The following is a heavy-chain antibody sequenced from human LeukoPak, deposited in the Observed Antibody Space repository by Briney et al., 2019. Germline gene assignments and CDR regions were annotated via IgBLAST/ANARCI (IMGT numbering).Heavy chain of an antibody. CDR2: IRYDGSNK. CDR1: GFMFSSNG. V-gene: IGHV3-30*02. CDR3: TSGGERGTYYFAY. Sequence: GGSLRLSCAASGFMFSSNGMHWVRQAPGKGLEWVAFIRYDGSNKYYADSVKGRFTISRDISTNMVYLQMNSLRGEDTAVYYCTSGGERGTYYFAYWGQGTLVTVSS. J-gene: IGHJ4*02. D-gene: IGHD1-26*01.